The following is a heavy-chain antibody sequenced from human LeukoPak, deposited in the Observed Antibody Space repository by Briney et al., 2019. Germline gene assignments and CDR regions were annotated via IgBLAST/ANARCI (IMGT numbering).Heavy chain of an antibody. CDR2: IKQDGSEK. CDR1: GFTFSSYW. V-gene: IGHV3-7*04. J-gene: IGHJ6*02. D-gene: IGHD3-22*01. CDR3: ATDRGYGSLDV. Sequence: GGSLRLSCAASGFTFSSYWMSWVRQAPGKGLEWVANIKQDGSEKYYVDSVKGRFTISRDNAKYSLYLQMNSLRAEDTAVYYCATDRGYGSLDVWGQGTTVTVSS.